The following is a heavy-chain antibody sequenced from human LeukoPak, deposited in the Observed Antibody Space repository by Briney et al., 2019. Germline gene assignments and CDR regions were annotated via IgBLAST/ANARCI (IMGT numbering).Heavy chain of an antibody. V-gene: IGHV4-4*07. CDR1: GGSISGYY. Sequence: SETLSLTCTDSGGSISGYYWSWLRQTAGKGLEWIGRISSSGSTNYNPSLKSRVTISVDTSKNQFSLKLSSVTAADTAVYYCARSPRGGSGRYYFDYWGQGTLVTVSS. J-gene: IGHJ4*02. D-gene: IGHD3-16*01. CDR3: ARSPRGGSGRYYFDY. CDR2: ISSSGST.